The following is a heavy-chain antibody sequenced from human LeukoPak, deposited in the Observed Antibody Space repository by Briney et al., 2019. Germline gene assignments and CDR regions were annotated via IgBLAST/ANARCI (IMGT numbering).Heavy chain of an antibody. J-gene: IGHJ4*02. Sequence: ASVKVSCKASGYTFTSYGISWVRQAPGQGLEWMGWISAYNGNTNYAQKLQGRVTMTTDTSTSTAYMELRSLRSDDTAVYYCARGSHYDSLTGPDNDYWGQGTLVTVSS. CDR1: GYTFTSYG. D-gene: IGHD3-9*01. CDR3: ARGSHYDSLTGPDNDY. CDR2: ISAYNGNT. V-gene: IGHV1-18*01.